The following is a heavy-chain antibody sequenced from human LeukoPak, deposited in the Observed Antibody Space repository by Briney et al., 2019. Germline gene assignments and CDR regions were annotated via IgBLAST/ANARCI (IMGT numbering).Heavy chain of an antibody. J-gene: IGHJ4*02. Sequence: SVKVSCKASGYTFTGYYMHWVRQAPGQGLEWMGRINPNSGGTNYAQKFQGRVTMTRDTSISTAYMELSRLRSADTAVYYCARGRAYSSSWGDYWGQGTLVTVSS. V-gene: IGHV1-2*06. CDR3: ARGRAYSSSWGDY. CDR1: GYTFTGYY. CDR2: INPNSGGT. D-gene: IGHD6-6*01.